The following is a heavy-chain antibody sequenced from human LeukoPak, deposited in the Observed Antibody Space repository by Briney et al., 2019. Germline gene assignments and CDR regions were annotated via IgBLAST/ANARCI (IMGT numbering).Heavy chain of an antibody. CDR1: GFTFSSYA. V-gene: IGHV3-23*01. J-gene: IGHJ4*02. D-gene: IGHD3-10*01. Sequence: GGSLRLSCAASGFTFSSYAMSWVRQAPGKGLEWVSAISGSGGDTYYADSVKGRFTISRDNSKNTLYLQMNSLRDEDTAVYFCAKAYGSGNPVDYWGQGTLVTVSS. CDR2: ISGSGGDT. CDR3: AKAYGSGNPVDY.